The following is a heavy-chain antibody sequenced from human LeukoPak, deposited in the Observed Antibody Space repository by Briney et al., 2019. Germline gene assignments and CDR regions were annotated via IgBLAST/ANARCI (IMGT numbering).Heavy chain of an antibody. CDR1: GGSISDYY. D-gene: IGHD3-10*01. V-gene: IGHV4-59*08. CDR3: ARHSQKTMVRGVTRYWFDP. Sequence: SVTLSLTCTVSGGSISDYYWSWTRKPPGRGLEGVGYIYYSGSTNYNPSLKSRVTISVDTSKNQFSLKLSSVTAADTAVYCCARHSQKTMVRGVTRYWFDPWGQGTLVTVSS. CDR2: IYYSGST. J-gene: IGHJ5*02.